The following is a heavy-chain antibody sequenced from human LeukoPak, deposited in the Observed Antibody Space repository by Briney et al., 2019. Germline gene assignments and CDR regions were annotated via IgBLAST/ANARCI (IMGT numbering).Heavy chain of an antibody. D-gene: IGHD3-22*01. J-gene: IGHJ5*02. CDR3: AKGPTERITMIVVRAFDP. V-gene: IGHV3-23*01. CDR1: GFTFSNYA. Sequence: GGSLRLSCAASGFTFSNYAMSWVRQAPGKGLEWVSSINGRGGSTYYADSVKGRFTISRDNSKNTLYLQMNSLRAEDTAMYYCAKGPTERITMIVVRAFDPWGQGTLVTVSS. CDR2: INGRGGST.